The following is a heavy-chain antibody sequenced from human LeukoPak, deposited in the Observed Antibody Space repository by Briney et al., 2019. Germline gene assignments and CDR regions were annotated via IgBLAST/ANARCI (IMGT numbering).Heavy chain of an antibody. D-gene: IGHD3-22*01. CDR3: ACLTTADAFDI. CDR2: IYHSGST. V-gene: IGHV4-38-2*02. J-gene: IGHJ3*02. Sequence: SETLSLTCTVSGYSISSGYYWVWIRQPPGKGLEWIGSIYHSGSTYYNPSLKSRVTISVDTSKNQFSLKLSSVTAADTAVYYCACLTTADAFDIWGQGTMVTVST. CDR1: GYSISSGYY.